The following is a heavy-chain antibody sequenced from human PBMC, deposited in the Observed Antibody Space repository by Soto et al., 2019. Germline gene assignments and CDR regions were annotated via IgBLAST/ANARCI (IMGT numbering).Heavy chain of an antibody. D-gene: IGHD3-16*01. J-gene: IGHJ3*01. V-gene: IGHV3-33*01. Sequence: QVQLVQAGGGAVLPGNSLRLSCAASGFPFSWAGMHWLRQTPGKGLEWVAVVSGDGRDIDYAESVRGRFSISRDNPKSTMYLQMNTLGVENTAIYYCARGLKKDAGGAFDVWGQGTQVIVSS. CDR3: ARGLKKDAGGAFDV. CDR1: GFPFSWAG. CDR2: VSGDGRDI.